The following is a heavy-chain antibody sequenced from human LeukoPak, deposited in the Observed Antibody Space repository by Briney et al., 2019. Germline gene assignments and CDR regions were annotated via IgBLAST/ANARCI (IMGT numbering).Heavy chain of an antibody. D-gene: IGHD1-26*01. CDR2: INPSGGST. CDR1: GYTFTSYY. V-gene: IGHV1-46*01. J-gene: IGHJ6*02. CDR3: AKKMGGTYYYYYGMDV. Sequence: ASVKVSCKASGYTFTSYYMHWVRQAPGQGLEWMGIINPSGGSTSYAQKFQGRVTMTRDTSTSTVYMELSSLRSEDTAVYYCAKKMGGTYYYYYGMDVWGQGTTVTVSS.